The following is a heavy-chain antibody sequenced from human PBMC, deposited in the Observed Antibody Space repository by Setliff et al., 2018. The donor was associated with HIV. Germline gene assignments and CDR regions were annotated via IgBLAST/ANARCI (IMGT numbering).Heavy chain of an antibody. D-gene: IGHD5-18*01. Sequence: PGGSLRLSCAASGFTFSSYSMNWVRQPPGKGLEWIGYVYYDGSTKHNPSLESRVTISVDTSKNQFSLKVSSVTAADTAVYYCARDRSSGGYTYGLIDYWGQGRLVTVSS. CDR1: GFTFSSYS. CDR3: ARDRSSGGYTYGLIDY. V-gene: IGHV4-59*01. J-gene: IGHJ4*02. CDR2: VYYDGST.